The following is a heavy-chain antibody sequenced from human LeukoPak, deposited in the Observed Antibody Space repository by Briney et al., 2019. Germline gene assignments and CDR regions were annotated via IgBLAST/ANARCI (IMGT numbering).Heavy chain of an antibody. CDR1: GFTFSSYG. D-gene: IGHD3-10*01. Sequence: GGSLRLSCAASGFTFSSYGMHWVRQAPGKGLEWVAVISYDGSNKYYADSVKGRFTISRDNSKITLYLQMNSLRAEDTAVYYCAKAPGGVLLWFGEFIDYWGQGTLVTVSS. CDR3: AKAPGGVLLWFGEFIDY. V-gene: IGHV3-30*18. J-gene: IGHJ4*02. CDR2: ISYDGSNK.